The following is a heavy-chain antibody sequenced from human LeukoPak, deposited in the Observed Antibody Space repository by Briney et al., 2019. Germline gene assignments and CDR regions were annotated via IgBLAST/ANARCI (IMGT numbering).Heavy chain of an antibody. CDR3: VKGDSSGWY. Sequence: GGSLRLSCAASGFPFSSFAMGWVRQAPGKGLEWVSSIFGSGGPTYYADYVKGRFTISRDNSKNTLYLQLNSLRAEDTALYYCVKGDSSGWYWGQGALVTVSS. J-gene: IGHJ4*02. CDR2: IFGSGGPT. V-gene: IGHV3-23*01. CDR1: GFPFSSFA. D-gene: IGHD6-19*01.